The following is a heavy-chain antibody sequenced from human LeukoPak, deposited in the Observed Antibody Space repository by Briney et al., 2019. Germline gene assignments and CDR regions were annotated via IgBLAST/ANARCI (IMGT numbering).Heavy chain of an antibody. Sequence: SETLSLTCIVSGGSISTYYWNWIRQPPGKGLEWIGYIYHSGSTYYNPSLKSRVTISVDTSKNQFSLKLSSVTAADTAVYYCARGQLLPGWFDPWGQGTLVTVSS. CDR2: IYHSGST. D-gene: IGHD2-2*01. V-gene: IGHV4-59*12. CDR1: GGSISTYY. J-gene: IGHJ5*02. CDR3: ARGQLLPGWFDP.